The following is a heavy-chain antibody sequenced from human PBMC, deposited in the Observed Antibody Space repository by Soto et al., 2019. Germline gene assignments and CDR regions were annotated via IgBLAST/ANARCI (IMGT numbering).Heavy chain of an antibody. CDR3: ARGKMATIQIDY. CDR2: ISSSSSTI. D-gene: IGHD5-12*01. CDR1: GFTFSSYS. V-gene: IGHV3-48*02. Sequence: PGGSLRLSCAASGFTFSSYSMNWVRQAPGKGLEWVSCISSSSSTIYYADSVKGRFTISRDNAKNSLYLQMNSLRDEDTAVYYCARGKMATIQIDYWGQGTLVTVSS. J-gene: IGHJ4*02.